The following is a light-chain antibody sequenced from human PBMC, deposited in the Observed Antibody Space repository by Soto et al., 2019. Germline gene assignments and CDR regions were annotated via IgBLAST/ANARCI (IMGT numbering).Light chain of an antibody. J-gene: IGKJ1*01. Sequence: EIVLTQSPGTLSLSPGERATLSCRASQSVSSSYLAWYQQKPGQATRLLIYGASSRATDIPDRFSGSGSETDFTLTISRLEPEDFAVYYCQEYGSSRTFGQGTKVDIK. CDR3: QEYGSSRT. V-gene: IGKV3-20*01. CDR2: GAS. CDR1: QSVSSSY.